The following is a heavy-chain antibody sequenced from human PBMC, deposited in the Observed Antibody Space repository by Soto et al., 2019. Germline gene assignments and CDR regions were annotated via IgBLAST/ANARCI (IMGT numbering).Heavy chain of an antibody. CDR1: GFTFSSYA. J-gene: IGHJ4*02. D-gene: IGHD2-15*01. V-gene: IGHV3-23*01. Sequence: EVQLLESGGGLVQTGGSLRLSCAASGFTFSSYAMSWVRQAPGKGLEWVSAISGSGGSTYYADSVKGRFTISRDNSKNTLYLQMNSLRAEDTAVYYCAKVKFVVVVAATLFDYWGQGTLVTVSS. CDR3: AKVKFVVVVAATLFDY. CDR2: ISGSGGST.